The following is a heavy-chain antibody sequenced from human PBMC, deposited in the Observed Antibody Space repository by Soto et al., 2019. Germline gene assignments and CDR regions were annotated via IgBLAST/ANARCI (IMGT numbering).Heavy chain of an antibody. CDR1: GGTFSSYA. CDR3: ARDRGPSSGYYPYWFDP. CDR2: IIPIFGTT. Sequence: SVKVSCKASGGTFSSYAISWVRQAPGQGLEWMGEIIPIFGTTNYAQKFQGRVTITADESTSTAYMELSSLRSEDTAVYYCARDRGPSSGYYPYWFDPWGQGTQVTVSS. J-gene: IGHJ5*02. D-gene: IGHD3-22*01. V-gene: IGHV1-69*13.